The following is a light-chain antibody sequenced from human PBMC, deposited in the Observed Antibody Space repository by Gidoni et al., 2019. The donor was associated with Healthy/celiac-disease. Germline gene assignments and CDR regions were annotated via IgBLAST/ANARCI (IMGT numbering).Light chain of an antibody. CDR2: GAS. CDR1: KSVSSSY. J-gene: IGKJ2*01. V-gene: IGKV3-20*01. Sequence: EIVLTQSPVTLSLSPGERATLSCRASKSVSSSYLAWYQQKPGQAPRLLIYGASSRATGIPDRFSGSGSGTDFTLTISRLEPEDFAVYYCQQYGSSPPMYTFGQGTKLEIK. CDR3: QQYGSSPPMYT.